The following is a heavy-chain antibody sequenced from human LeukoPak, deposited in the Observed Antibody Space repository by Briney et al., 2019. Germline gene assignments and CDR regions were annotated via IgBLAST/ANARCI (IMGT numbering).Heavy chain of an antibody. CDR1: GGTFSSYT. J-gene: IGHJ1*01. Sequence: SVKVSCKASGGTFSSYTISWVRQAPGQGLEWMGRIIPILGIANYAQKFQGRVTITADKSTSTAYMELSSLRSEDTAVYYCARARGGIAVAGGILEYFRHWGQGTLVTVSS. CDR3: ARARGGIAVAGGILEYFRH. V-gene: IGHV1-69*02. CDR2: IIPILGIA. D-gene: IGHD6-19*01.